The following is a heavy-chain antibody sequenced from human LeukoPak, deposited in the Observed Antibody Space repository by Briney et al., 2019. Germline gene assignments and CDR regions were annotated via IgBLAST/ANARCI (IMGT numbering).Heavy chain of an antibody. CDR3: ARDTFWGMIGSMDV. Sequence: SVKVSCKASGGTFSSYAIGWVRQAPGQGLEWMGGIIPIFGTANYAQKFQGRVTITTDESTSTAYMELSSLRSEDTAVYYCARDTFWGMIGSMDVWGKGTTVTVSS. CDR2: IIPIFGTA. V-gene: IGHV1-69*05. D-gene: IGHD2-8*01. CDR1: GGTFSSYA. J-gene: IGHJ6*03.